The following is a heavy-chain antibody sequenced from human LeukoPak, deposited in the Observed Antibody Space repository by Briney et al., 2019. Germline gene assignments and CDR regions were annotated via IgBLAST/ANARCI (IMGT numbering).Heavy chain of an antibody. Sequence: GSLRLSCAASGFTFSSYSMSWVRQAPGKGLEWVSYITSGSSTIYYPDSVKGRFTISRDNAKNSLYLQMNSLRAEDTAVYYCARPLRESGYFYFDYWGQGTLVTVSS. CDR2: ITSGSSTI. CDR1: GFTFSSYS. D-gene: IGHD3-3*01. V-gene: IGHV3-48*04. CDR3: ARPLRESGYFYFDY. J-gene: IGHJ4*02.